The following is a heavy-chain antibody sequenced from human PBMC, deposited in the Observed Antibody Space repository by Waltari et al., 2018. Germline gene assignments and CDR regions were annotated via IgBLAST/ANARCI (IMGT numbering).Heavy chain of an antibody. V-gene: IGHV1-2*02. Sequence: QVQLVQSEPELRKPGASVKVSCKASGYTFSFTGFHIHWVRQAPGQGPEWMGRINPDSGNTDYAQKFQGRVTMTRDTSVTTAYMDLTTLTSDDTAVYYCARGGGLPLDFWGQGTLVIVSA. D-gene: IGHD3-3*01. CDR2: INPDSGNT. CDR1: GYTFSFTGFH. CDR3: ARGGGLPLDF. J-gene: IGHJ4*02.